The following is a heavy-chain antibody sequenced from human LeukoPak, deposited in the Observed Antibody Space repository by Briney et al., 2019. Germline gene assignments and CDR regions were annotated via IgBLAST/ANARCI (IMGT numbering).Heavy chain of an antibody. CDR2: IKQDGSEK. J-gene: IGHJ4*02. CDR1: GFTFSSYW. V-gene: IGHV3-7*01. D-gene: IGHD6-19*01. CDR3: ARWLSSGWFDY. Sequence: GGSLRLSCAVSGFTFSSYWMSWVRQAPGKGLEWVDNIKQDGSEKYYVDSVKGRFTISRDNAKNSLYLQMNSLRAEDTAVYYCARWLSSGWFDYWGQGTLVTVSS.